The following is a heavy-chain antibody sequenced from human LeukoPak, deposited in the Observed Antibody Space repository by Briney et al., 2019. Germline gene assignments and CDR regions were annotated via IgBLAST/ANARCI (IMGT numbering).Heavy chain of an antibody. CDR1: GGSISRGTYY. V-gene: IGHV4-31*03. J-gene: IGHJ4*02. CDR3: ARDGGGGSGSYARYLDS. Sequence: PSETLSLTCTVSGGSISRGTYYWNWIRQHPGKGLEWIGYIYFTGSTYYNPSLKSRVTISVDTSKNQFSLKLNSVTAADTAVYYCARDGGGGSGSYARYLDSWGQGTLVTVSS. D-gene: IGHD3-10*01. CDR2: IYFTGST.